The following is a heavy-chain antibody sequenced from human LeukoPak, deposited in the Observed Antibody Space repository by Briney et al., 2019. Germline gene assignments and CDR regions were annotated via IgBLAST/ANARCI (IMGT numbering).Heavy chain of an antibody. J-gene: IGHJ4*02. D-gene: IGHD6-6*01. Sequence: SETLSLTCTVSGGSISSGSYYWSWIRQPAGTGLEWIGRIYTSGSTNYDPSLKSRVTISVDTSKNQFSLKLSSVTAADTAVYYCARELYSSSPRTDYWGQGTLVTVSS. CDR3: ARELYSSSPRTDY. CDR2: IYTSGST. CDR1: GGSISSGSYY. V-gene: IGHV4-61*02.